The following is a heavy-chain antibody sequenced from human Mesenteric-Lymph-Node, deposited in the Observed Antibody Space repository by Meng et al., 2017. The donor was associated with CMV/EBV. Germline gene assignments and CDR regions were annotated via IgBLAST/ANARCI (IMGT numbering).Heavy chain of an antibody. CDR3: AREGEYYDFWSGSRTNWFDP. D-gene: IGHD3-3*01. V-gene: IGHV1-2*02. CDR2: INPNGGGT. J-gene: IGHJ5*02. Sequence: GYYMHWVRQAPRRGLEWMGSINPNGGGTNYAQKFQGRDAMTRDRSISAAYMEVSRLRSDDTAVYYCAREGEYYDFWSGSRTNWFDPWGQGTLVTVSS. CDR1: GYY.